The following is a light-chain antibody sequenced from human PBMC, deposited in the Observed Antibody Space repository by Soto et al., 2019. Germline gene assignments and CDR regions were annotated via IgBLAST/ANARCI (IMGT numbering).Light chain of an antibody. J-gene: IGKJ2*03. CDR2: WAS. Sequence: EIVMTQSPDSLAVSLAERDTINCKSSQSVLDSCNNNNYLAWYQQKPRQPPKLLIYWASTRESGVPDRFSGSGSGTDFTLTISSLQAEDVAVYYCQQYCRTPHSFGHGTKVEIK. CDR3: QQYCRTPHS. CDR1: QSVLDSCNNNNY. V-gene: IGKV4-1*01.